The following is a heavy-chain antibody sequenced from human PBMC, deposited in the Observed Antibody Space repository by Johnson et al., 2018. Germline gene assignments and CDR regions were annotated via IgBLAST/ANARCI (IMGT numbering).Heavy chain of an antibody. CDR1: GFTFSSYS. Sequence: VQLVQSGGGLVKXGGSLRLSCAASGFTFSSYSMNWVRQAPGKGLEWVSSISSSSSYIYYADSVKGRFTISRDNAKNSLYLQMNSLRAEDTAVYYCAKMGGDYVSYYYYYMDVWGRGTTVTVSS. CDR2: ISSSSSYI. V-gene: IGHV3-21*01. CDR3: AKMGGDYVSYYYYYMDV. J-gene: IGHJ6*03. D-gene: IGHD4-17*01.